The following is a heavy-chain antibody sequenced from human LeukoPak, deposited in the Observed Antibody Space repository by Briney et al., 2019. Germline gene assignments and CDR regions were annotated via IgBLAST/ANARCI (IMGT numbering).Heavy chain of an antibody. J-gene: IGHJ4*02. D-gene: IGHD5-18*01. Sequence: PGRSLRLSCAASGFTFSSYAMHWVRQAPGKGLEWVAVISYDGSNKYYADSVKGRFTISRDNSENTLYLQMNSLRAEDTAVYYCARDRYGGYSYGSFDYWGQGTLVTVSS. CDR3: ARDRYGGYSYGSFDY. CDR1: GFTFSSYA. V-gene: IGHV3-30*04. CDR2: ISYDGSNK.